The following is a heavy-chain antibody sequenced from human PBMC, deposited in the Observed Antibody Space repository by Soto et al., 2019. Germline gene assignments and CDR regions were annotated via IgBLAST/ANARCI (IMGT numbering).Heavy chain of an antibody. CDR1: GFTFDDYA. J-gene: IGHJ4*02. D-gene: IGHD4-17*01. CDR2: ISWNSGSI. V-gene: IGHV3-9*01. Sequence: TGGSLRLSCAASGFTFDDYAMHWVRQAPGKGLEWVSGISWNSGSIGYADSVKGRFTISRDNAKNSLYLQMNSLRAEDTALYYCAKDTTPMTTVTTWFDYWGQGTLVTVS. CDR3: AKDTTPMTTVTTWFDY.